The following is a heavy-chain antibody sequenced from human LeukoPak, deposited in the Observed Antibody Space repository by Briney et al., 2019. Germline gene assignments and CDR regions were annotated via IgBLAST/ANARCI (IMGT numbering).Heavy chain of an antibody. CDR1: GFTFSSYG. CDR3: AKDTGKKGVATLGPAFDI. V-gene: IGHV3-30*18. CDR2: ISYDGSNK. J-gene: IGHJ3*02. D-gene: IGHD5-12*01. Sequence: GGSLRLSCAASGFTFSSYGMHWVRQAPGKGLEWVAVISYDGSNKYYADSVKGRFTISRDNSKNTLYLQMNSLRTEDTAVYYCAKDTGKKGVATLGPAFDIWGQGTMVTVSS.